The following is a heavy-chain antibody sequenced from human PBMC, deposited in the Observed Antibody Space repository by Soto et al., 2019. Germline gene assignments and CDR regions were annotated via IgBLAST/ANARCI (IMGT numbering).Heavy chain of an antibody. CDR2: ISSSSSTI. CDR3: ARVLYGDYVAFDI. D-gene: IGHD4-17*01. V-gene: IGHV3-48*01. J-gene: IGHJ3*02. CDR1: GFTFSSYS. Sequence: GRSLRLSCAASGFTFSSYSMNWVRQAPGKGLEWVSYISSSSSTIYYADSVKGRFTISRGNAKNSLYLQMNSLRAEDTAVYYCARVLYGDYVAFDIWGQGTMVTVSS.